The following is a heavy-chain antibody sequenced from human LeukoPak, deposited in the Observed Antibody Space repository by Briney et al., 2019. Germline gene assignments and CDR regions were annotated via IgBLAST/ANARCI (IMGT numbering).Heavy chain of an antibody. CDR1: GYTFTNYW. CDR2: IYRGYDDT. CDR3: ARRDWDDTIRIYHY. D-gene: IGHD2-21*01. J-gene: IGHJ4*02. Sequence: GESRKISCKVSGYTFTNYWIGGVRQMPGEGLDWMGIIYRGYDDTRYSPSCQGQVTISADRSISTAYLQGSSLKASGTAMYYCARRDWDDTIRIYHYWRQGTPLTVSS. V-gene: IGHV5-51*01.